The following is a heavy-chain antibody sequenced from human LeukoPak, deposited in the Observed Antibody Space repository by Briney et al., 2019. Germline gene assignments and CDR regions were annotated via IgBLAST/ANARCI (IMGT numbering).Heavy chain of an antibody. D-gene: IGHD2-2*01. CDR3: ARDLPGVPADPGGAGAFDI. J-gene: IGHJ3*02. CDR1: GFTFSSYW. V-gene: IGHV3-7*01. CDR2: IKQDGSEK. Sequence: GGSLRLSCAASGFTFSSYWMSWVRQAPGKGLEWVANIKQDGSEKYYVDSVKGRFTISRDNAKNSLYLQMNSLRAEDTAAYYCARDLPGVPADPGGAGAFDIWGQGTMVTVSS.